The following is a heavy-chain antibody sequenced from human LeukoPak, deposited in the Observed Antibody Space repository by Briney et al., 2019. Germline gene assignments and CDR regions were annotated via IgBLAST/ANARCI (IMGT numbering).Heavy chain of an antibody. D-gene: IGHD4-17*01. CDR2: MNPKSGNT. CDR3: ARRRGDYLNDAFDI. V-gene: IGHV1-8*01. Sequence: ASVKVSCKASGYTFTNYDINWVRQATGQGLEWMAWMNPKSGNTGSAQKFQGRITMTRSTSISTAYMELSNLRSEDTAVYYCARRRGDYLNDAFDIWGQGTMVTVSS. CDR1: GYTFTNYD. J-gene: IGHJ3*02.